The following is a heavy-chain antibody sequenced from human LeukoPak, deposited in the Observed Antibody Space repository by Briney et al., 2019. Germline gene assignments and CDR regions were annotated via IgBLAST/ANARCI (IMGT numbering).Heavy chain of an antibody. D-gene: IGHD6-13*01. CDR1: GGSISSYY. V-gene: IGHV4-59*12. CDR2: IYYSGST. CDR3: ARDPYSSSWYNSGTY. J-gene: IGHJ4*02. Sequence: SETLSLTCTVSGGSISSYYWSWIRQPPGKGLEWIGYIYYSGSTNYNPSLKSRVTISVDTSKNQFSLKLSSVTAADTAVYYCARDPYSSSWYNSGTYWGQGTLVTVSS.